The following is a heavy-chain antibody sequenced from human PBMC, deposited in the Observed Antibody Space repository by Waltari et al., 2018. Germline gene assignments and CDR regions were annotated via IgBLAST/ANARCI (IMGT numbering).Heavy chain of an antibody. J-gene: IGHJ3*02. D-gene: IGHD3-3*01. CDR1: GYTFTGYY. V-gene: IGHV1-2*02. Sequence: QVQLVQSGAEVKKPGASVKVSCKASGYTFTGYYMHWLRRAPGQGLEWMGWINPNSGGTNYAQKFQGRVTMTRDTSISTAYMELSRLRSDDTAVYYCARISGSITIFGVGVDAFDIWGQGTMVTVSS. CDR3: ARISGSITIFGVGVDAFDI. CDR2: INPNSGGT.